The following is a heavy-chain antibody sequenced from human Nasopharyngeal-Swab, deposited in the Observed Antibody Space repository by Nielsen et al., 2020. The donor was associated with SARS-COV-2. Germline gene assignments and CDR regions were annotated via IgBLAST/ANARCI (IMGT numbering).Heavy chain of an antibody. CDR2: ISSSSSYM. CDR3: VRDRLNGGGMDV. CDR1: GFTFSSYS. J-gene: IGHJ6*02. Sequence: GGSLRLSCAASGFTFSSYSMNWVRQAPGKGLEWVSSISSSSSYMYYADSVQGRFTISRDNAKNSVYLQMNSLRAEDTAVYYCVRDRLNGGGMDVWGQGTTVTVSS. D-gene: IGHD3-9*01. V-gene: IGHV3-21*01.